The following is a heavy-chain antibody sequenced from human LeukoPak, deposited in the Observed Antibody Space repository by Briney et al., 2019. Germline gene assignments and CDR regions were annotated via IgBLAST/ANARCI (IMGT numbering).Heavy chain of an antibody. Sequence: GGSLRLSCAASGFTFSSYAMSWVRQAPGKGLEWVSVISGSGGSAYYADSVKGRFTISRDNSKNTLYLQMNSLRAEDTAVYYCAKGATVTTGTFDYWGQGTLVTVSS. CDR3: AKGATVTTGTFDY. CDR1: GFTFSSYA. CDR2: ISGSGGSA. V-gene: IGHV3-23*01. J-gene: IGHJ4*02. D-gene: IGHD4-17*01.